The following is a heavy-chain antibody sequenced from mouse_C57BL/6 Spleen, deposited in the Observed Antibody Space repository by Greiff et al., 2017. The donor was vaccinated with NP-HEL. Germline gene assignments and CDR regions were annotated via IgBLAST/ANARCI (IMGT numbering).Heavy chain of an antibody. D-gene: IGHD1-1*01. CDR1: GYAFSSSW. CDR2: IYPGDGDT. V-gene: IGHV1-82*01. CDR3: ARSGPLLDAMDY. Sequence: QVQLQQSGPELVKPGASVKISCKASGYAFSSSWMNWVKQRPGKGLEWIGRIYPGDGDTNYNGKFKGKATLTADKSSSTAYMQLSSLTSEDSAVYFCARSGPLLDAMDYWGQGTSVTVSS. J-gene: IGHJ4*01.